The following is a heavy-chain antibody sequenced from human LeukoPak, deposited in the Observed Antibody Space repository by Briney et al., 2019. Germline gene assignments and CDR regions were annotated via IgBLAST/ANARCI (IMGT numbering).Heavy chain of an antibody. V-gene: IGHV4-59*08. J-gene: IGHJ6*03. CDR1: GASFSTIY. CDR3: ARHLIVGMMVLSGYMDV. D-gene: IGHD3-22*01. CDR2: VFDSGST. Sequence: SETLSLTCSVSGASFSTIYWSWIPQPPGRGLEWIGYVFDSGSTNYNPSLTSRIPISLDTSNKQFSLRLSSVTAADTAVYYCARHLIVGMMVLSGYMDVWGKGTTVTVSS.